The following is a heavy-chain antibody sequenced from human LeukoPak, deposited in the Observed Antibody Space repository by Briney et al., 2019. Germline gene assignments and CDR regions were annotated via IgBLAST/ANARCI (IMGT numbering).Heavy chain of an antibody. D-gene: IGHD2-21*02. CDR1: GFVFSGYW. Sequence: GGSLRLSCAASGFVFSGYWMSWVRQAPGKGLEWVANINEDGSKKHYLDSVEGRFTISRDNAKNSLYLQMNSLRAEDTAVFYCASDRDFRLHYWGQGTLVTVPS. CDR3: ASDRDFRLHY. V-gene: IGHV3-7*03. CDR2: INEDGSKK. J-gene: IGHJ4*02.